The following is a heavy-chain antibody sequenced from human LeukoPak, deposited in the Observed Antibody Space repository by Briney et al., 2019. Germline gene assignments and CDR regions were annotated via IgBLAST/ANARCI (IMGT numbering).Heavy chain of an antibody. CDR2: IKSDGSST. J-gene: IGHJ3*02. CDR3: VRDFGYDQAFDI. CDR1: GFTFSQYW. D-gene: IGHD5-12*01. Sequence: GGSLRLSCEASGFTFSQYWMHWVRQAPGKGLVWVSRIKSDGSSTRYADSVKGRFTMSRDNAKNTLYLQMNSLSTEDTAVYYCVRDFGYDQAFDIWGQGTMVTVSS. V-gene: IGHV3-74*01.